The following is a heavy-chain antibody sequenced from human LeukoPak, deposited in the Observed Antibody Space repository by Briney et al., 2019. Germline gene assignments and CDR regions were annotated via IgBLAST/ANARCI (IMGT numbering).Heavy chain of an antibody. CDR1: GGTFSSYA. V-gene: IGHV1-69*05. Sequence: SVKVSCKASGGTFSSYAISWVRQAPGQGLEWMGRIIPIFGTANYAQKFQGRVTITTDESTSTAYMELSSLRSEDTAVYYCATALDLWFGELFYMDVWGKGSTVTVSS. J-gene: IGHJ6*03. CDR2: IIPIFGTA. D-gene: IGHD3-10*01. CDR3: ATALDLWFGELFYMDV.